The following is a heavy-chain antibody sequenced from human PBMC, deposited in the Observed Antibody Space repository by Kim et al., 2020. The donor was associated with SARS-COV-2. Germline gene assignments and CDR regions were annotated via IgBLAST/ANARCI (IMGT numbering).Heavy chain of an antibody. Sequence: SVKVSCKASGGTFSSYAISWVRQAPGQGLEWMGGIIPIFGTANYAQKFQGRVTITADESTSTAYMELSSLRSEDTAVYYCAREGYSYGLSLSRPNPTSTGYYFDYWGQGTLVTVSS. CDR3: AREGYSYGLSLSRPNPTSTGYYFDY. CDR2: IIPIFGTA. CDR1: GGTFSSYA. V-gene: IGHV1-69*13. J-gene: IGHJ4*02. D-gene: IGHD5-18*01.